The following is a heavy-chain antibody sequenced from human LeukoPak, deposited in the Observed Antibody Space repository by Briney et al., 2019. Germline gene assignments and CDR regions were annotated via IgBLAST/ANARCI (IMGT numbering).Heavy chain of an antibody. V-gene: IGHV3-53*01. CDR3: ASPVGAKSGMDV. D-gene: IGHD1-26*01. CDR1: GFTDSSNY. CDR2: IYSGGST. J-gene: IGHJ6*02. Sequence: GGSLRLSCAASGFTDSSNYMSWVHQAPGRGLEWVSVIYSGGSTYYADSVKGRFTTSRDNSKNTLYLQMNSLRAEDTAVYYCASPVGAKSGMDVWGQGTTVTVSS.